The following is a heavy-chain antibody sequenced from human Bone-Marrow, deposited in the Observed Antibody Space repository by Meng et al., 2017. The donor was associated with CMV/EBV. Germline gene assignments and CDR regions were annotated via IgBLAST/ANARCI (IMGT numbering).Heavy chain of an antibody. CDR1: GGSFSTYT. Sequence: SVKLSCKASGGSFSTYTISWVRQAPGQGPEWMGRFIPMLGIANYAQKFQGRVTITADKSTSTVYMELSSLRSEDTAVYYCARDTCEGTRWFYFDYWGQGTLVTVSS. D-gene: IGHD1-7*01. J-gene: IGHJ4*02. CDR3: ARDTCEGTRWFYFDY. CDR2: FIPMLGIA. V-gene: IGHV1-69*04.